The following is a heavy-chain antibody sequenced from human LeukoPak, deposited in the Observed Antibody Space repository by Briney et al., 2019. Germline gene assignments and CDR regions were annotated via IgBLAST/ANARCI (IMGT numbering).Heavy chain of an antibody. V-gene: IGHV4-4*02. Sequence: SETLSLTCAVSGVSISSSNWWSWVRQPPGKGLEWIEEIYHSGSTNYNPSLKSRVTISVDKSKNQFSLKLSSVTAADTAVYYCARGQYYDFWSGYRRTHNWFDPWGQGTLVTVSS. CDR3: ARGQYYDFWSGYRRTHNWFDP. CDR2: IYHSGST. J-gene: IGHJ5*02. D-gene: IGHD3-3*01. CDR1: GVSISSSNW.